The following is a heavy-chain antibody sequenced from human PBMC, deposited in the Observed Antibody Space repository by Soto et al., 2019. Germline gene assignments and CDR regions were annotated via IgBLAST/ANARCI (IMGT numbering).Heavy chain of an antibody. V-gene: IGHV4-31*03. CDR2: IYYSGST. CDR3: ARIRDLGSYDLAY. D-gene: IGHD3-3*01. CDR1: GGSIRRDYSY. Sequence: QVQLQESGPGLVKPSQTLSLTCTVSGGSIRRDYSYWSWVRQHPGKGLEWIGYIYYSGSTYYNPSLKSRVTISLATSMSQCSLNLSSVTAAYPAVYDCARIRDLGSYDLAYSGQGTLVTVSS. J-gene: IGHJ4*02.